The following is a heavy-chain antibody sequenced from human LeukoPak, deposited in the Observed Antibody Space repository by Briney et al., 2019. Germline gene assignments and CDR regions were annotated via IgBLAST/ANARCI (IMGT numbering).Heavy chain of an antibody. D-gene: IGHD3-10*01. CDR3: ARATGSYGSDAFDI. J-gene: IGHJ3*02. Sequence: GASVKVSCKASGYTFTSYDINWVRQATGQGLEWMGWMNPNSGNTGYAQKFQGRVTMTRNTSISTAYMELSSLRSEDTAVYYCARATGSYGSDAFDIWGQGTMVTVSS. CDR2: MNPNSGNT. V-gene: IGHV1-8*01. CDR1: GYTFTSYD.